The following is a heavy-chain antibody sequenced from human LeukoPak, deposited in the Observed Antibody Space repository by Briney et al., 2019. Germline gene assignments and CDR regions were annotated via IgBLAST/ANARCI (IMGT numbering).Heavy chain of an antibody. V-gene: IGHV4-34*01. CDR1: GGSFSGYY. J-gene: IGHJ5*02. D-gene: IGHD3-10*01. CDR3: ARGRSRITMVRGVRPGWFDP. CDR2: INHSGST. Sequence: SETLSLTCAVYGGSFSGYYWSWIRQPPGKGLEWIGEINHSGSTNYNPSLKCRVTISVDTSKNQFSLKLSSVTAADTAVYYCARGRSRITMVRGVRPGWFDPWGQGTLVTVSS.